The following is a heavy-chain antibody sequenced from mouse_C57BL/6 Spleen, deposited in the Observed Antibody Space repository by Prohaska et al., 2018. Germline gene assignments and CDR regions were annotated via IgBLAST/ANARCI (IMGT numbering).Heavy chain of an antibody. CDR1: GFTFSGFW. CDR2: INSDGSAI. D-gene: IGHD2-1*01. CDR3: MRYGNYWYFDV. Sequence: EVQLLETGGGLVQPGGSRGLSCEGSGFTFSGFWMSWVRQTPGKTLEWIGDINSDGSAINYAPSIKDRFTIFRDKDKSTLYLQMSNLRSEDTATYFCMRYGNYWYFDVWGTGTTVTVSS. V-gene: IGHV11-2*01. J-gene: IGHJ1*03.